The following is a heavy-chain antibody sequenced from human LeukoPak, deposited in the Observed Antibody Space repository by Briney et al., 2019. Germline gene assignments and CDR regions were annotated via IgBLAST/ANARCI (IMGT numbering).Heavy chain of an antibody. V-gene: IGHV3-23*01. CDR2: ISGSGGST. D-gene: IGHD3-3*01. CDR3: AKGYDFWSGYCDY. CDR1: GFTFSSYA. Sequence: PGGSLRLSCAASGFTFSSYAMSWVRQAPGKRREWVSAISGSGGSTYYADSVKGRFTISRDNSKNTLYLQMNSLRAEDTAVYYCAKGYDFWSGYCDYWGQGTLVTVSS. J-gene: IGHJ4*02.